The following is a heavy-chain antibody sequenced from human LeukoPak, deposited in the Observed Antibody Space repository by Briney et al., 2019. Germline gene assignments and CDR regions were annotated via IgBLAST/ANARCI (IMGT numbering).Heavy chain of an antibody. J-gene: IGHJ3*02. Sequence: GASVKVSCKANGGSFSDYVMHWVRQAPGQGLEWMGWINPNSGGTNYAQKFQGRVTMTRDTSISTAYMELSRLRSDDTAVYYCARAGKLMITMVRGALASKKGFDIWGQGTMVTVSS. CDR1: GGSFSDYV. CDR3: ARAGKLMITMVRGALASKKGFDI. D-gene: IGHD3-10*01. CDR2: INPNSGGT. V-gene: IGHV1-2*02.